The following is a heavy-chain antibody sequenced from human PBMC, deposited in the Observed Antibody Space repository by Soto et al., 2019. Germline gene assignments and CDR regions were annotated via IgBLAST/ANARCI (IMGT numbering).Heavy chain of an antibody. V-gene: IGHV4-34*01. Sequence: SETLSLTCAVYGGSFSGYYWSWIRQPPGKGLEWIGEINHSGSTNYNPSLKSRVTISVDTSKNQFSLKLSSVTAADTAVYYCARDLGATVSIFGVVIRRNWFDPWGQGTLVTVSS. CDR3: ARDLGATVSIFGVVIRRNWFDP. CDR2: INHSGST. D-gene: IGHD3-3*01. J-gene: IGHJ5*02. CDR1: GGSFSGYY.